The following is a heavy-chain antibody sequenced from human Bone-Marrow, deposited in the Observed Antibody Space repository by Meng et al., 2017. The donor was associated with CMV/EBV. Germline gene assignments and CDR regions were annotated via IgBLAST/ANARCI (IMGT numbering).Heavy chain of an antibody. Sequence: SETLSLTCTVSGSSISSYYWSWIRQPPGKGLEWIGYIYYSGSTNYNPSLKSRVTISVDTSKNQFSLKLSSVTAADTAVYYCARVYDYVWGSYRTNGGFDYWGQGTLVTVSS. CDR2: IYYSGST. J-gene: IGHJ4*02. CDR3: ARVYDYVWGSYRTNGGFDY. CDR1: GSSISSYY. V-gene: IGHV4-59*01. D-gene: IGHD3-16*02.